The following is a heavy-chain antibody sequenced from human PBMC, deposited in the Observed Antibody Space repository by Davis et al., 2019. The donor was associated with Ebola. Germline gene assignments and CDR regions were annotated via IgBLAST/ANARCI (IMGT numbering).Heavy chain of an antibody. CDR3: ARHSAAAGTFGGFDY. Sequence: PGGSLRLSCTVSGGSISSYYWSWIRQLPGKGLEWIGYIYYSGSTNYNPSLKSRVTISVDTSKNQFSLKLSSVTAADTAVYYCARHSAAAGTFGGFDYWGQGTLVTVSS. J-gene: IGHJ4*02. V-gene: IGHV4-59*08. CDR2: IYYSGST. D-gene: IGHD6-13*01. CDR1: GGSISSYY.